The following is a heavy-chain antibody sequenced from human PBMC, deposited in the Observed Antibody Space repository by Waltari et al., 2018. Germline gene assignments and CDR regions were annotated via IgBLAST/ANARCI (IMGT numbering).Heavy chain of an antibody. Sequence: EAQLVESGGGLVQPGRSLRLSCAGSGFTFDDYAMPWVRQAPGKGREWVSGISWNSGSIGYADSVKGRFTISRDNAKNSLYLQMNSLRAEDTALYYCAKDQGGNWLLRTHYYGMDVWGQGTTVTVSS. V-gene: IGHV3-9*01. CDR1: GFTFDDYA. CDR2: ISWNSGSI. J-gene: IGHJ6*02. CDR3: AKDQGGNWLLRTHYYGMDV. D-gene: IGHD2-15*01.